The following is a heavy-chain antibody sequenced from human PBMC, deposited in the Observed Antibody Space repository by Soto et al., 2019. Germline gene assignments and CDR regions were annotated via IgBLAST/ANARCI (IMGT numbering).Heavy chain of an antibody. CDR1: GFSFRRYA. J-gene: IGHJ4*02. CDR2: ISGSGGST. CDR3: AKHGSGWSYWYFDY. V-gene: IGHV3-23*01. Sequence: GDSLRRDSAGSGFSFRRYAMGGVGQATRKGLEWVSAISGSGGSTYYADSVKGRFTISRDNSKNTLYLQMNSLRAEDTAVYYCAKHGSGWSYWYFDYWGQGPLVTVSS. D-gene: IGHD6-19*01.